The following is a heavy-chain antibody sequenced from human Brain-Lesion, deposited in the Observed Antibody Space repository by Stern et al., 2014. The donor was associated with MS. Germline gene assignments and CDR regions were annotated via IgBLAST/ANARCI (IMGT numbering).Heavy chain of an antibody. CDR2: ISLGTDYI. CDR1: GFTFNSYS. V-gene: IGHV3-21*06. CDR3: ARVDCSGTNCFYYYYGMDV. J-gene: IGHJ6*02. Sequence: EVQLVESGGGLVKPGGSLRLSCEASGFTFNSYSMNWVRQAPGKGLEWVSSISLGTDYIYYADSVKGRFPLSTDTAKNSLFLQMNTLRAEGTGVYYCARVDCSGTNCFYYYYGMDVWGQGTTVTVSS. D-gene: IGHD2-2*01.